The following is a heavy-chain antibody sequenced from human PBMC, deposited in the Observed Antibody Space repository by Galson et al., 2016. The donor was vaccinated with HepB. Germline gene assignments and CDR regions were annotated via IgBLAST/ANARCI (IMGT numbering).Heavy chain of an antibody. Sequence: SLRLSCAASGFTFSSYSMNWVRQPPGKGLEWVSSISSTSSYIYYADSVKGQFTISRDNAKNSLFLQLNSLKGEDTAVYYCARGPAGLLDYWGQGLLVTVSS. V-gene: IGHV3-21*01. CDR1: GFTFSSYS. CDR3: ARGPAGLLDY. D-gene: IGHD3-3*01. J-gene: IGHJ4*02. CDR2: ISSTSSYI.